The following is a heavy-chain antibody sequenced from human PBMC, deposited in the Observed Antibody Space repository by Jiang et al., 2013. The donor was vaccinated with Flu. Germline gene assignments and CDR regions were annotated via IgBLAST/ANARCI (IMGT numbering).Heavy chain of an antibody. J-gene: IGHJ4*02. CDR1: GYTFTSYY. V-gene: IGHV1-46*01. CDR3: ARGVLISTLVSGFDY. Sequence: SGAEVKKPGSSVKVSCKASGYTFTSYYMHWVRQAPGQGLEWMGIINPSSGSTGYAQKFQGRVTMTRDTSTSTVYMELSSLRSEDTAVYFCARGVLISTLVSGFDYWGQGTLVTVSS. D-gene: IGHD3-16*01. CDR2: INPSSGST.